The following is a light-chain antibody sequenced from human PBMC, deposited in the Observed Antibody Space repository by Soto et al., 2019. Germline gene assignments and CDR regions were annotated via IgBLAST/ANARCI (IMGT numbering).Light chain of an antibody. J-gene: IGLJ1*01. CDR3: QSYDNSLSGSEV. V-gene: IGLV2-14*01. CDR1: TSDLGHYNY. Sequence: QSALTQPASVSGSPGQSITISCTGTTSDLGHYNYVSWYQKHPGTAPRLMIYEVTNRPSGVSNRFSGSKSGNTASLTISGLQAEDEADYYCQSYDNSLSGSEVFGTGTKLTVL. CDR2: EVT.